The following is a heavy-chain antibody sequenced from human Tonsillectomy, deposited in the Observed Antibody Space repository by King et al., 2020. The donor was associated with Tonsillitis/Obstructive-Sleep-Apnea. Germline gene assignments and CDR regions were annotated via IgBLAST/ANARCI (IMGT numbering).Heavy chain of an antibody. Sequence: DVQLVESGGGVVRPGGSLRLSCAASGFTFDDYGMSWVRQAPGKGLEWVSGINWNGGSTGDADSVKGRFTISRDNAKNSLYLQMTRLRVEDTALYYCARGRGDGGTNWFFDYWGQGTLVTVSS. V-gene: IGHV3-20*04. D-gene: IGHD1-1*01. J-gene: IGHJ4*02. CDR2: INWNGGST. CDR3: ARGRGDGGTNWFFDY. CDR1: GFTFDDYG.